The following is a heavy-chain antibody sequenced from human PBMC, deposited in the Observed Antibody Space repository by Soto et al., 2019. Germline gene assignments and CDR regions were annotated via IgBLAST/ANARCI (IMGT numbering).Heavy chain of an antibody. J-gene: IGHJ5*02. Sequence: SQTLSLTGAICLDSFSSNSAACDCIRQSPSRGFEWLGRTRYTSMWYNEYAVSVKSRITINPDTSKNHFSLQLKSVTPEDTAVYYCARVDWNDAGSWGQGTLVTVSS. D-gene: IGHD1-1*01. V-gene: IGHV6-1*01. CDR2: TRYTSMWYN. CDR3: ARVDWNDAGS. CDR1: LDSFSSNSAA.